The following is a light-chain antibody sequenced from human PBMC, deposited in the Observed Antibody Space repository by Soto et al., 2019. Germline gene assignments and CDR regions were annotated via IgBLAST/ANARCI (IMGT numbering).Light chain of an antibody. CDR3: QQRGDWPPTWT. Sequence: EIVITQCPATLSVSPGERATLSCRASQSVSSNLAWYQQKTGQAPRLLIYDVSNRATGIPARFSGSGSGTDFTLTISSREPEDFGVYYCQQRGDWPPTWTFGQGTKVDI. V-gene: IGKV3-11*01. CDR1: QSVSSN. J-gene: IGKJ1*01. CDR2: DVS.